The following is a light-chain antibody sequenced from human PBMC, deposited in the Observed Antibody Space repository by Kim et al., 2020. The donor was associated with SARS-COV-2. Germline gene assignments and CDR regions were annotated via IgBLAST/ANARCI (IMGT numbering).Light chain of an antibody. V-gene: IGKV1-16*02. CDR3: QQYGSSPLT. CDR1: QDINKF. Sequence: ASVGDRVIITCRASQDINKFLAWFQQKPGKAPKSLIFATSTLQSGVSSKFSGSGSGTDFTLTISRLEPEDFAVYYCQQYGSSPLTFGGGTKVDIK. CDR2: ATS. J-gene: IGKJ4*01.